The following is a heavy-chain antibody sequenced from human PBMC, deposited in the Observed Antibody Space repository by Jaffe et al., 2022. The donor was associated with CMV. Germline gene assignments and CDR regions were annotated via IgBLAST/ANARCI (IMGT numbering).Heavy chain of an antibody. CDR2: ISSSSSTI. CDR3: ARDHDCSSTSCHRGGWFDP. V-gene: IGHV3-48*02. CDR1: GFTFSSYS. J-gene: IGHJ5*02. Sequence: EVQLVESGGGLVQPGGSLRLSCAASGFTFSSYSMNWVRQAPGKGLEWVSYISSSSSTIYYADSVKGRFTISRDNAKNSLYLQMNSLRDEDTAVYYCARDHDCSSTSCHRGGWFDPWGQGTLVTVSS. D-gene: IGHD2-2*01.